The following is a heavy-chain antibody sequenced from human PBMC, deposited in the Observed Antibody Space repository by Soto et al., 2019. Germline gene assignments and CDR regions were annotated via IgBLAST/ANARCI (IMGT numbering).Heavy chain of an antibody. J-gene: IGHJ4*02. Sequence: VQLVESGGGVVQPGRSLRLSCAASGFTFSSYGMHWVRQAPGKGLEWVAVISYDGSNKYYADSVKGQFTITRDNSKNTLYLQMNSPRAEDTAVYYCAKDQNSDWANTLYYFDYWGQGTLVTVSS. D-gene: IGHD6-19*01. CDR2: ISYDGSNK. CDR3: AKDQNSDWANTLYYFDY. CDR1: GFTFSSYG. V-gene: IGHV3-30*18.